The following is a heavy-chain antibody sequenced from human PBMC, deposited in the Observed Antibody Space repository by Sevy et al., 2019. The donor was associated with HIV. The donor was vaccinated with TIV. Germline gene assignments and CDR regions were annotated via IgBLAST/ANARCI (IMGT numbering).Heavy chain of an antibody. CDR1: GFIFSNYE. J-gene: IGHJ3*01. CDR2: ISPSGHAI. D-gene: IGHD3-22*01. CDR3: ARDIDSSGYSYAFDL. V-gene: IGHV3-48*03. Sequence: GGSLRLSCAASGFIFSNYEMNWVRQAPGKGLEWVSYISPSGHAIYYADSVKGRFTVSRDNAKNSLYLQMNGLRGDDTALYYCARDIDSSGYSYAFDLWGQGTMVTVSS.